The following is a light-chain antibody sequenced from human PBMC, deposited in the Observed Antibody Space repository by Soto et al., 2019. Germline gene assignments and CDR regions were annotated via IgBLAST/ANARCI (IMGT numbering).Light chain of an antibody. V-gene: IGLV2-14*01. CDR1: SSDVGSYNY. CDR3: SSSTSTSCL. J-gene: IGLJ1*01. Sequence: LSQHTSVRASPGQSTTISGTGTSSDVGSYNYVSWYQQHPGKAPKLMIYEVSDRPSGISSRFSGSKSGNTASLAISGLQTEDEADYYCSSSTSTSCLFVTGYEVT. CDR2: EVS.